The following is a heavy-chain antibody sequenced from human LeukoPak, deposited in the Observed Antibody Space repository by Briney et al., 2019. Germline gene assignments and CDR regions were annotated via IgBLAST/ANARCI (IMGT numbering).Heavy chain of an antibody. CDR2: LFYGGPT. CDR3: ASRYSSSPFDY. J-gene: IGHJ4*02. CDR1: GGSISSSTYY. Sequence: PSETLSLTCTVSGGSISSSTYYWGWIRQSPGKGLEWIGDLFYGGPTYYNPSLKSRVTISGDTSKNHLSLELKYVTAADTAVYYCASRYSSSPFDYWGQGTLVTVSS. D-gene: IGHD6-13*01. V-gene: IGHV4-39*01.